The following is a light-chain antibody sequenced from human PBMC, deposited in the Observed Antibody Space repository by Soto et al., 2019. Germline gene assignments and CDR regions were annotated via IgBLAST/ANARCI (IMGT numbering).Light chain of an antibody. CDR3: QQYHSYPLT. Sequence: DIPMTQSPSTLSASVGDSVTITCRASQSLSGWLTWYQQKPGKAPKLLIYQASSLKSGVPSRFSGSGSGTEFTLTISNLQPDDFATYYCQQYHSYPLTFGGGTKVEIK. CDR1: QSLSGW. J-gene: IGKJ4*01. CDR2: QAS. V-gene: IGKV1-5*03.